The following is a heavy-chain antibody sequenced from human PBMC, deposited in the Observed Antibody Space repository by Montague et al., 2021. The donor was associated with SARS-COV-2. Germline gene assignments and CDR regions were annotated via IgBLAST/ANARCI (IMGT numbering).Heavy chain of an antibody. CDR1: GFTFSSYS. CDR3: ARDDFRIAAAVFDY. CDR2: FSSSSYI. V-gene: IGHV3-21*01. J-gene: IGHJ4*02. Sequence: SLRLSCAASGFTFSSYSMNWVRQAPGKGLEWVSSFSSSSYIYYADSVKGRFTISRDNAKNSLYLQMNSLRAEDTAVYYCARDDFRIAAAVFDYWGQGTLVTVSS. D-gene: IGHD6-13*01.